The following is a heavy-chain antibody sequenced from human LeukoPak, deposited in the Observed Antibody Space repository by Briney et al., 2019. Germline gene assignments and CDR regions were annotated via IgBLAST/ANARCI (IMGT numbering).Heavy chain of an antibody. Sequence: SETLSLTCTVSGGSIASSSYYWGWIRQPPGKGLEWIGSIYYSGSTYYNPSLKSRVTISVHTSKNQFSLELSSVTAADTAVYYCARESYSSRSGFDPWGQGTLVTVSS. CDR3: ARESYSSRSGFDP. CDR2: IYYSGST. D-gene: IGHD6-19*01. V-gene: IGHV4-39*07. CDR1: GGSIASSSYY. J-gene: IGHJ5*02.